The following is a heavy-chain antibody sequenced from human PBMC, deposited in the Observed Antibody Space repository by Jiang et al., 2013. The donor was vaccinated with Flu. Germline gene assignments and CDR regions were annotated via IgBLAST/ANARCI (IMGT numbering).Heavy chain of an antibody. Sequence: SSSSYYWGWIRQPPGKGLEWIGSIYYSGSTYYNPSLKSRVTISVDTSKNQFSLKLSSVTAADTAVYYCARGGRTGDRIKNWYFDLWGRGTLVTVSS. CDR1: SSSSYY. V-gene: IGHV4-39*01. D-gene: IGHD7-27*01. J-gene: IGHJ2*01. CDR3: ARGGRTGDRIKNWYFDL. CDR2: IYYSGST.